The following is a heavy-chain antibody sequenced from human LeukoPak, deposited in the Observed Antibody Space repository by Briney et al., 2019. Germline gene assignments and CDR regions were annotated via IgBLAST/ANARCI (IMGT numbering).Heavy chain of an antibody. D-gene: IGHD6-6*01. CDR1: GYTFTGYY. CDR3: ARGVYSSSAGVDY. J-gene: IGHJ4*02. V-gene: IGHV1-2*06. CDR2: INPNSGGT. Sequence: GASVKVSCKASGYTFTGYYMHWVRQAPGQGLEWMGRINPNSGGTIYAQKFQGSVTMTRDTSISTAYMELSRLTSDDTAVYYCARGVYSSSAGVDYWGQGTLVTVSS.